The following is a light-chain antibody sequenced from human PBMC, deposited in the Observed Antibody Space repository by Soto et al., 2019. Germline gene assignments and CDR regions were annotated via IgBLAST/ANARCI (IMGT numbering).Light chain of an antibody. CDR1: QSVSSSY. Sequence: IVLTQSPGTLSLSPGERATLSCRASQSVSSSYLAWYQHTPGQAPRLLIYGASSRATGIPDRFSGSWSGTDFTLTISRLEPEDLAVYYGQQYGSAPHTFGQGTKPEIK. V-gene: IGKV3-20*01. CDR3: QQYGSAPHT. CDR2: GAS. J-gene: IGKJ2*01.